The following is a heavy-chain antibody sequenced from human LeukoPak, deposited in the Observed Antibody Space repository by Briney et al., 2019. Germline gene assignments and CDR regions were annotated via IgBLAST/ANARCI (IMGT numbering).Heavy chain of an antibody. D-gene: IGHD5-24*01. CDR1: GGSISSYY. V-gene: IGHV4-59*01. CDR3: AGEADGYKYGYYYYYMDG. CDR2: IYYSGST. J-gene: IGHJ6*03. Sequence: PSETLSLTCTVSGGSISSYYWSWIRQPPGKGLEWIGYIYYSGSTNYNPSLKSRVTISVDTSKNQFSLKLSSVTAADTAVYYCAGEADGYKYGYYYYYMDGRGKGTTVTVSS.